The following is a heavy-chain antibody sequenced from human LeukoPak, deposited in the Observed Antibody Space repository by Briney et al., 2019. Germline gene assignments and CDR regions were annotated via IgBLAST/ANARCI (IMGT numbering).Heavy chain of an antibody. J-gene: IGHJ4*02. D-gene: IGHD5-18*01. V-gene: IGHV3-30*03. CDR2: ISYDGSNK. Sequence: GRSLRLSCAASRFTFSSYGMHWVRQAPGKGLEWVAVISYDGSNKYYADSVKGRFTISRDNSKNTLYLQMNSLRAEDTAVYYCARGGGYGIHYYFDYWGQGTLVTVSS. CDR3: ARGGGYGIHYYFDY. CDR1: RFTFSSYG.